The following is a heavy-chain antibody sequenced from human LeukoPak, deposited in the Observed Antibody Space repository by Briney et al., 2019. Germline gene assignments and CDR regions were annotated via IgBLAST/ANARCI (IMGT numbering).Heavy chain of an antibody. V-gene: IGHV3-30*01. CDR2: ISYDGNSE. CDR3: ARVVRYYYDSSGYYYDY. CDR1: GFTFNTYA. D-gene: IGHD3-22*01. Sequence: GGSLRLSCVASGFTFNTYAIHWVRQAPGKGLEWVAYISYDGNSERYADSVKGRFTISRDNSNHTVYLQMDSLRDEDTAVYYCARVVRYYYDSSGYYYDYWGQGTLVTVSS. J-gene: IGHJ4*02.